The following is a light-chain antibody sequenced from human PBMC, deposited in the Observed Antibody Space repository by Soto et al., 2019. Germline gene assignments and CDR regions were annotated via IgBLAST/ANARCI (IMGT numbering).Light chain of an antibody. CDR1: SSDVGDYYY. Sequence: QSVLTQPASVSGSPGQSITISCSGTSSDVGDYYYVSWYQQHPGKAPKLLIYGVTDRPSGVSHRFSGSRSDSTASLTISGLQAEDEADYDCSSYTSSSPWIFGGGIKVTVL. J-gene: IGLJ2*01. CDR2: GVT. V-gene: IGLV2-14*01. CDR3: SSYTSSSPWI.